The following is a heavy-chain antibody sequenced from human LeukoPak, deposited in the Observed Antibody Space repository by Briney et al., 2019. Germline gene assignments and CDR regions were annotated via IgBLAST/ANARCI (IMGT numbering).Heavy chain of an antibody. D-gene: IGHD6-13*01. J-gene: IGHJ4*02. V-gene: IGHV1-18*01. Sequence: ASVKVSCKASGYTFTSYGISWVRQAPGQGLEWMGWISADNGNTNYAPQLQGRVIMTTDTSTSTAYLQLRSLRSDDAAVYYCERDIAAAGKELGYWGQGTLVTVSS. CDR3: ERDIAAAGKELGY. CDR2: ISADNGNT. CDR1: GYTFTSYG.